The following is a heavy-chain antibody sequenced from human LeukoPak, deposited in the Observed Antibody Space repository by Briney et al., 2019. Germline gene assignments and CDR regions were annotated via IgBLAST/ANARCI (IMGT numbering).Heavy chain of an antibody. Sequence: GGSLRLSCAASGFTFSSYAMHWVRQAPGKGLEWVAVISYDGSNKYYADSVRGRFTISRDNSRNTLYLQMNNLRAEDTAVYYFATTAESKTRFEYWGQGTLVTVSS. CDR1: GFTFSSYA. D-gene: IGHD1-14*01. CDR3: ATTAESKTRFEY. J-gene: IGHJ4*02. V-gene: IGHV3-30*14. CDR2: ISYDGSNK.